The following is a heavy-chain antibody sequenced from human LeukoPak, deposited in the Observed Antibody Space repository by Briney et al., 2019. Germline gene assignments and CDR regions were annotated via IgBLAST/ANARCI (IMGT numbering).Heavy chain of an antibody. Sequence: SETLSLTCAVYGGSFSGYYWSWIRQPPGKGLEWIGEINHSGSTNYNPSLKSRVTISVDTSKNQFSLKLSSVTAADTAVYYCARRNDYGDFYDAFDIWGQGTMVTVSS. CDR1: GGSFSGYY. V-gene: IGHV4-34*01. J-gene: IGHJ3*02. D-gene: IGHD4-17*01. CDR3: ARRNDYGDFYDAFDI. CDR2: INHSGST.